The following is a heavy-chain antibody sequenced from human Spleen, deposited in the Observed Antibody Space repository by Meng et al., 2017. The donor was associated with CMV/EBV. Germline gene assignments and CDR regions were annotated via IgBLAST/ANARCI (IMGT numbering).Heavy chain of an antibody. V-gene: IGHV3-21*04. Sequence: GESLKISCAASGFTLSSYSMNWVRQAPGKGLEWVSSISSSSRYTYYADSVKGRFTISRDNSKNTLYLQMNSLRAEDTAVYYCAKEYGLTIFGVDYYYGMDVWGQGTTVTVSS. D-gene: IGHD3-3*01. CDR1: GFTLSSYS. J-gene: IGHJ6*02. CDR2: ISSSSRYT. CDR3: AKEYGLTIFGVDYYYGMDV.